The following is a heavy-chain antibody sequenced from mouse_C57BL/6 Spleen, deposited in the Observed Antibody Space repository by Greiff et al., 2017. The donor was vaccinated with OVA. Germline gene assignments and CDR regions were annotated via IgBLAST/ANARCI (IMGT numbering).Heavy chain of an antibody. CDR3: ARRGEGYYAWDD. CDR1: GYTFTSYG. Sequence: QVQLQQSGAELARPGASVKLSCKASGYTFTSYGISWVKQRTGQGLEWIGEIYPRSGNTYYNEKFKGKATLTADKSSSTAYMELRILTSEDSAFLVCARRGEGYYAWDDWGQGTTGTVSS. V-gene: IGHV1-81*01. CDR2: IYPRSGNT. D-gene: IGHD2-13*01. J-gene: IGHJ4*01.